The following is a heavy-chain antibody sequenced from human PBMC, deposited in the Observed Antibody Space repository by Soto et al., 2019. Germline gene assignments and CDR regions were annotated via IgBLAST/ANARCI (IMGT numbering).Heavy chain of an antibody. D-gene: IGHD1-1*01. J-gene: IGHJ4*02. Sequence: ASVKFSCKASGYTFTSYGISWVRQAPGQGLEWMGWISAYNGNTNYAQKLQGRVTMTTDTSTSTAYMELRSLRSDDTAVYYCASYNWNDVFFDYWGQGTLVTVSS. CDR2: ISAYNGNT. CDR1: GYTFTSYG. CDR3: ASYNWNDVFFDY. V-gene: IGHV1-18*01.